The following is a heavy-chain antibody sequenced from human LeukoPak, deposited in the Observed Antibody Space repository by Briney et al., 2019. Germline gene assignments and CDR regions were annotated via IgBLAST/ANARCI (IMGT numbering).Heavy chain of an antibody. CDR1: GFTFSSYS. V-gene: IGHV3-21*01. D-gene: IGHD3-22*01. CDR3: ARVLKGRPVVVSPFDY. Sequence: PGGSLRLSCAASGFTFSSYSMNWVRQAPGKGLEWVSSISSSSSYIYYADSVKGRFTISRDNAKNSLYLQMNSLRAEDTAVYYCARVLKGRPVVVSPFDYWGQGTLVTVSS. J-gene: IGHJ4*02. CDR2: ISSSSSYI.